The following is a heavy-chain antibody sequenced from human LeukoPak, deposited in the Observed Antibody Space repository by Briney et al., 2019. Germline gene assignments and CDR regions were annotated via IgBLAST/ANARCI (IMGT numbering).Heavy chain of an antibody. J-gene: IGHJ4*02. V-gene: IGHV4-34*01. CDR1: GGSFSGYY. CDR3: ARGGQWHPFDY. CDR2: INHSGST. Sequence: SETLSLTCAVYGGSFSGYYWSWIRQPPGKGLEWIGEINHSGSTNYNPSLKSRVTISVDTSKNQFSLKLSSVTAADTAVYYCARGGQWHPFDYWGQGTLVTVSS. D-gene: IGHD6-19*01.